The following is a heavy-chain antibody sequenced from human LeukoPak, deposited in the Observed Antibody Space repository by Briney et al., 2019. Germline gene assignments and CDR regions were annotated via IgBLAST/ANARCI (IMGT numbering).Heavy chain of an antibody. CDR2: MNPNSGNT. J-gene: IGHJ4*02. CDR1: GGTFSSYA. Sequence: ASVKVSCKASGGTFSSYAISWVRQAPGQGLEWMGWMNPNSGNTGYAQKFQGRVTMTRDTSISTAYMELSSLRSEDTAIYYCARDASGELLRNWGQGTLVTVSS. V-gene: IGHV1-8*02. D-gene: IGHD1-26*01. CDR3: ARDASGELLRN.